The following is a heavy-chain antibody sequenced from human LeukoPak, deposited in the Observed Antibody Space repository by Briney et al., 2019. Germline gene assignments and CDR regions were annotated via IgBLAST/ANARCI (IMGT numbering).Heavy chain of an antibody. J-gene: IGHJ6*02. CDR3: ARRIAVVGTFYYYYYGMDV. Sequence: ASVKVSCKASGYTFTSYDINWVRQATGQGIEWMGWMNPNSGNTGYAQKFQGRVTMTRNTSISTAYMELSSLRSEDTAVYYCARRIAVVGTFYYYYYGMDVWGQGTTVTVSS. CDR2: MNPNSGNT. CDR1: GYTFTSYD. V-gene: IGHV1-8*01. D-gene: IGHD6-19*01.